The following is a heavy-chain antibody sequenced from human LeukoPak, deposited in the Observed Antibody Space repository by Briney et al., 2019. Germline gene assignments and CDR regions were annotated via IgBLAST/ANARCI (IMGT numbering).Heavy chain of an antibody. CDR1: GFTFSSYS. V-gene: IGHV3-21*01. CDR3: ARTLHGTVGVDSSGYYSDAFDI. D-gene: IGHD3-22*01. J-gene: IGHJ3*02. Sequence: GGSLRLSFAASGFTFSSYSMNWVRQAPGKGLEWVSFISTSSSYIHNADSVKGRFTISRDNAENSLYLQMNSLRAEDTAVYYCARTLHGTVGVDSSGYYSDAFDIWGQGTMVTVSS. CDR2: ISTSSSYI.